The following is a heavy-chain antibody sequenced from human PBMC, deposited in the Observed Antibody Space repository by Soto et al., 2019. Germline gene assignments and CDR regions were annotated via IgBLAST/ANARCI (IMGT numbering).Heavy chain of an antibody. Sequence: PSETLSLTCTVSGGSMISYYWSWIRQPPGRGLEWIGFIYYAGSTKYNPSLNSRVTISVDTSKNQFSLKLSSVTAADTAVYYCARAYCSGTSCYFFPDYWGQGTLVTVSS. CDR1: GGSMISYY. V-gene: IGHV4-59*08. CDR2: IYYAGST. D-gene: IGHD2-15*01. J-gene: IGHJ4*02. CDR3: ARAYCSGTSCYFFPDY.